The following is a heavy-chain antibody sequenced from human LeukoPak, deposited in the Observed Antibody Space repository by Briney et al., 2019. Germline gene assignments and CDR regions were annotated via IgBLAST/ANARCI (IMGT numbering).Heavy chain of an antibody. CDR2: ITSSGNTI. V-gene: IGHV3-11*04. CDR1: GFTFNDYY. J-gene: IGHJ4*02. Sequence: GGSLRLSCAASGFTFNDYYMSWIRQAPGKGLEWVSYITSSGNTIYYADSVKGRFTISRDNAKNSLYLQMNSLGDEDTAVYYCARGVRGYSRGSRFDYWGQGTLVTVSS. D-gene: IGHD5-18*01. CDR3: ARGVRGYSRGSRFDY.